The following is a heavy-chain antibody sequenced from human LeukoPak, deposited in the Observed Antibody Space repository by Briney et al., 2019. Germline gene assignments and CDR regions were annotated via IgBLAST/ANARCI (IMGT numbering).Heavy chain of an antibody. V-gene: IGHV5-51*01. CDR2: IYPGDSDT. CDR3: ARPYYYDSSGPGAFDI. J-gene: IGHJ3*02. CDR1: GYSFTSYW. Sequence: GESLQISCKGSGYSFTSYWIGWVRQMPGKGLEWMGIIYPGDSDTRYSPSFQGQVTISADKSISTAYLQWSSLKASDTAMYYCARPYYYDSSGPGAFDIWGQGTMVTVSS. D-gene: IGHD3-22*01.